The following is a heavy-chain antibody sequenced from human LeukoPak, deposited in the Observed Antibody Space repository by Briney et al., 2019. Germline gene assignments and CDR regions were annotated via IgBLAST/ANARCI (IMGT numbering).Heavy chain of an antibody. J-gene: IGHJ4*02. CDR3: ARGRPKYSSGWALDY. D-gene: IGHD6-19*01. V-gene: IGHV3-11*01. CDR1: GFTFSDYY. Sequence: GGSLRLSCAASGFTFSDYYMSWIRQAPGKGLEWVSYISSSGSTIYYADSVMGRFTISRDNAKNSLYLKMNGLRAEDTAVYYCARGRPKYSSGWALDYWGQGTLVTVSS. CDR2: ISSSGSTI.